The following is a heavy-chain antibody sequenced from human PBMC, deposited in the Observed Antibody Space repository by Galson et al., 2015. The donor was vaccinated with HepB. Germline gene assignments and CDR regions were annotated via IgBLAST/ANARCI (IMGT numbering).Heavy chain of an antibody. V-gene: IGHV3-64*01. CDR3: AMARLYSDRTGFRALFNYYYDAMDV. CDR1: GFTFCRCA. Sequence: LILSCSASGFTFCRCAMHWVRQPPGKGLEYVSSIIRNGDSTYYTNSVMDGFTISRDHSKNNLFLQMGSLRTEDMAVYYWAMARLYSDRTGFRALFNYYYDAMDVWGQGTTVTVSS. CDR2: IIRNGDST. J-gene: IGHJ6*02. D-gene: IGHD3-22*01.